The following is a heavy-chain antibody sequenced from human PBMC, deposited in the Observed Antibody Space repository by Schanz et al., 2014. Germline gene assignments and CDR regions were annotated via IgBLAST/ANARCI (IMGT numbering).Heavy chain of an antibody. CDR1: GGLFSTYD. Sequence: QVQLVQSGVEVKKPGSSVKVSCEASGGLFSTYDVNWVRQAPGQGLEWMGRVVPIVDITNYAQKFQGRVTITADKSTSTVYMELSSLRSEDTAIYYCARGNTIFGVVILGWLDPWGQGTLVTVSS. CDR3: ARGNTIFGVVILGWLDP. CDR2: VVPIVDIT. V-gene: IGHV1-69*04. D-gene: IGHD3-3*01. J-gene: IGHJ5*02.